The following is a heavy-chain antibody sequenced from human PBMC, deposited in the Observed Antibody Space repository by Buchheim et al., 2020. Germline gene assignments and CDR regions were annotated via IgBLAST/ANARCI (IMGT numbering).Heavy chain of an antibody. CDR2: IWYDGSNK. V-gene: IGHV3-33*01. D-gene: IGHD3-9*01. CDR3: ARAYYDILTGYQSYWYFDL. Sequence: QVQLVESGGGVVQPGRSLRLSCAASGFTFSSYGMHWVRQAPGKGLEWVAVIWYDGSNKYYADSVKGRFTISRDNSKNTLCLQMNSLRAEDTAVYYCARAYYDILTGYQSYWYFDLWGRGTL. J-gene: IGHJ2*01. CDR1: GFTFSSYG.